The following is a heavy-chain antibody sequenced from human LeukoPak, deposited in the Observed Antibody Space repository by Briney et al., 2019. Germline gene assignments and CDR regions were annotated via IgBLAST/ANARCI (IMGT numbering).Heavy chain of an antibody. CDR3: ASTHSSGWYRYYYYYGMDV. CDR1: GYSFTSYW. D-gene: IGHD6-19*01. J-gene: IGHJ6*04. V-gene: IGHV5-10-1*01. CDR2: IDPSDSYT. Sequence: GEPLRISCMGSGYSFTSYWISWVRQMPGKGLEWMGRIDPSDSYTNYSPSFQGHVTISADKSISTAYLQWSSLKASDTAMYYCASTHSSGWYRYYYYYGMDVWGKGTTVTVSS.